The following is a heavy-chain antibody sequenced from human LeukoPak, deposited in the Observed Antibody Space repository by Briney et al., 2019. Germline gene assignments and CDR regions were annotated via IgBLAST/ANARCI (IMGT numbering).Heavy chain of an antibody. V-gene: IGHV3-7*03. D-gene: IGHD3-16*01. J-gene: IGHJ4*02. Sequence: PGGSLRLSCAASGFTFSSYWMSWVRQAPGKGLEWVANIKQDGSEKYYVDSVKGRFTISRDNAKNPLYLQMNSLRADDTAVYYCAKNIGGLDYWGQGTLVTVSS. CDR3: AKNIGGLDY. CDR2: IKQDGSEK. CDR1: GFTFSSYW.